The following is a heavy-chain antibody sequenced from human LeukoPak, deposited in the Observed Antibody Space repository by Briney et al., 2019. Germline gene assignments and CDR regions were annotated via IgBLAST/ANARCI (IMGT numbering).Heavy chain of an antibody. Sequence: PSETLSLTCTVSGGSISSYYWSWIRQPPGKGLEWIGYIYYSGSTNYNPSLKSRVTISVDTSKNQFSLKLSSVTAADTAVYYCASGPGIAVAGYFDYWGQGTLVTVSS. CDR2: IYYSGST. V-gene: IGHV4-59*12. J-gene: IGHJ4*02. D-gene: IGHD6-19*01. CDR3: ASGPGIAVAGYFDY. CDR1: GGSISSYY.